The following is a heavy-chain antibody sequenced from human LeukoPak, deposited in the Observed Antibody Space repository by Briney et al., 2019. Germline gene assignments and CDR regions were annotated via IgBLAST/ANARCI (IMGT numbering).Heavy chain of an antibody. CDR3: AKDQSLFFH. V-gene: IGHV3-23*01. D-gene: IGHD3-3*01. CDR2: IIDSGDSI. Sequence: PGASLRLSCAASGFSFSSDAMSWVRRAPGKGLEWVSSIIDSGDSIHCADSVGGRFTISRDNYKNTLYLQMNSLRAEDTAVYNCAKDQSLFFHWGQGTLVTVSS. J-gene: IGHJ4*02. CDR1: GFSFSSDA.